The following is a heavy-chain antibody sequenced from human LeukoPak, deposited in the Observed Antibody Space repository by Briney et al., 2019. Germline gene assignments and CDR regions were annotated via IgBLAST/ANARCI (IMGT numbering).Heavy chain of an antibody. J-gene: IGHJ6*02. Sequence: PSETLSLTCTVSGGSISSYYWSWIRQPPGKGLGWIGYIYYSGSTNYNPSRKSRVTISVDTSKNQFSLKLSSVTAADTAVYYCARGPGSGTHYYYGMDVWGQGTTVTVSS. CDR3: ARGPGSGTHYYYGMDV. V-gene: IGHV4-59*08. D-gene: IGHD3-10*01. CDR1: GGSISSYY. CDR2: IYYSGST.